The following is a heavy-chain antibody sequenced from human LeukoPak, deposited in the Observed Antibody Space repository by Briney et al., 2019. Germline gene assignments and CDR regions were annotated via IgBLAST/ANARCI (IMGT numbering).Heavy chain of an antibody. CDR3: XXXXTXXXXXPXFDY. Sequence: XXXSGFTXXDYAMHWVRQAPGKGLEWVSGISWNSGTIGYADSVKGRFTISRDNAKNCLYMQMNSLRAEDMALYYXXXXXTXXXXXPXFDYWXXXXLVTVSS. V-gene: IGHV3-9*03. CDR2: ISWNSGTI. CDR1: GFTXXDYA. J-gene: IGHJ4*02.